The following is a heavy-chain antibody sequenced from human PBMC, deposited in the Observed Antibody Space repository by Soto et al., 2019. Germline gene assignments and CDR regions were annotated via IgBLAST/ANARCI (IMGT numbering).Heavy chain of an antibody. V-gene: IGHV4-34*01. Sequence: QVQLQQWGAGLLKPSETLYLTCAVYGGSFSGYYWSWIRQPPGKGLEWIGEINHSGSTNYNPSLKSRVTISVDTSKNQFSLKLSSVTAADTAVYYCARGQITNGSGSSTDYYYYYGMDVWGQGTTVTVSS. CDR3: ARGQITNGSGSSTDYYYYYGMDV. CDR1: GGSFSGYY. D-gene: IGHD3-10*01. J-gene: IGHJ6*02. CDR2: INHSGST.